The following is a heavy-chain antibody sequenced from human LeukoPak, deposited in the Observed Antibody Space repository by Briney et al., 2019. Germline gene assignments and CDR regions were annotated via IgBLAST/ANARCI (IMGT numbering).Heavy chain of an antibody. J-gene: IGHJ5*02. CDR1: GGSNNGYY. CDR3: AGKAPMKGWFDP. Sequence: PSGTLSLTCTVPGGSNNGYYWSWIRQPPGKGLEWIGYTHPSGNTNYSPSLKSRAAISIDTSRNQFSLKLSSVTAADTAVYYCAGKAPMKGWFDPWGQGTLVTVSS. CDR2: THPSGNT. V-gene: IGHV4-4*09.